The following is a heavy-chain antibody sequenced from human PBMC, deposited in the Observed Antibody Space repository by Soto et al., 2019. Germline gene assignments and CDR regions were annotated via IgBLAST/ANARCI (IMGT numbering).Heavy chain of an antibody. CDR2: ISYDGNNK. CDR1: GFTFRSYV. D-gene: IGHD2-15*01. Sequence: QVQLVESGGGVVQPGRSLRLSCVASGFTFRSYVMYWVRQAPGKGLEWVAVISYDGNNKYYADSVKGRFTISRDNSKNTLSLQRNSLGGEDTAVYYCARAGCDGGSCYTLVGLRYGMDVWGQGTTVTVSS. CDR3: ARAGCDGGSCYTLVGLRYGMDV. J-gene: IGHJ6*02. V-gene: IGHV3-30-3*01.